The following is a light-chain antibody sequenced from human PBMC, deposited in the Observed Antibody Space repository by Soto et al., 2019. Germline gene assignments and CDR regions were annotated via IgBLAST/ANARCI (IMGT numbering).Light chain of an antibody. V-gene: IGKV1-8*01. Sequence: AIRMTQSPTSLSASTGDRVTITCRASHDINTYLAWYQQKPGKAPNLLIYAASTLQSGVPSRFSGSGSGTDFTLTISCLQSEDFALYYCQQYYSYPRTFGQGTKLEIK. CDR2: AAS. CDR1: HDINTY. CDR3: QQYYSYPRT. J-gene: IGKJ2*01.